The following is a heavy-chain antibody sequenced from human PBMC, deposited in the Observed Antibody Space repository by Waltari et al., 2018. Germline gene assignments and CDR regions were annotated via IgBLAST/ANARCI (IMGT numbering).Heavy chain of an antibody. V-gene: IGHV4-39*01. CDR1: GGSISRSNYY. Sequence: QLQLQESGPGLVKPSETLSLPCTVPGGSISRSNYYWGWFRQPPGKGLVWIASIYHSGSTYYNPSLKSRVTISVDTSKNQFSLKLTSVTAADTAVYYCARIYGSGSPIPSVDYWGQGTLVTVSS. CDR2: IYHSGST. J-gene: IGHJ4*02. CDR3: ARIYGSGSPIPSVDY. D-gene: IGHD3-10*01.